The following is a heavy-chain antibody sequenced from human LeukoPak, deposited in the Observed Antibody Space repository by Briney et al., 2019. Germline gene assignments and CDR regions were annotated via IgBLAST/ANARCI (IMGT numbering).Heavy chain of an antibody. V-gene: IGHV3-23*01. CDR1: GFTFSSYA. CDR3: AKERNLEIAVAGTIFDY. CDR2: ISGSGGST. D-gene: IGHD6-19*01. Sequence: GGSLRLSCAASGFTFSSYAMSWVRQAPGKGLEWVSAISGSGGSTYYADSVKGRFTISRDNSKNMIYLEMTSLKAEDTAVYYCAKERNLEIAVAGTIFDYWGQGTLVTVSS. J-gene: IGHJ4*02.